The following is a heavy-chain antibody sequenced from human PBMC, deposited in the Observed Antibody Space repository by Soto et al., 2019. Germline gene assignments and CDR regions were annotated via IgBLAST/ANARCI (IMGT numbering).Heavy chain of an antibody. Sequence: EVQLVESGGGLVQPGGSLRLSCVASGVTLSRYRMNWVRQVPGKGLEWVANIEEDGSEKNYVDSVKGRFTISRDNAKNSLYLQMNSLRAEDTAVYYCARDPKYCSGGSCYTLFDYWGQGTLVTVSS. D-gene: IGHD2-15*01. CDR2: IEEDGSEK. CDR1: GVTLSRYR. CDR3: ARDPKYCSGGSCYTLFDY. J-gene: IGHJ4*02. V-gene: IGHV3-7*01.